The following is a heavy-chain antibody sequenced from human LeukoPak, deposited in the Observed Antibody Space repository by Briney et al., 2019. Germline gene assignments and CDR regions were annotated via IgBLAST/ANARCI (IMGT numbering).Heavy chain of an antibody. CDR3: ARDKEVGATLLDC. J-gene: IGHJ4*02. CDR2: INHYGSEK. D-gene: IGHD1-26*01. V-gene: IGHV3-7*01. CDR1: GFTFSSYW. Sequence: GGSLRLSCAASGFTFSSYWMSWVRQAPGKGLEVVATINHYGSEKYYLESVKGRFTISRDNAKHSLYLQIDSLRAEDTAVFYCARDKEVGATLLDCWGQGTLVTVSS.